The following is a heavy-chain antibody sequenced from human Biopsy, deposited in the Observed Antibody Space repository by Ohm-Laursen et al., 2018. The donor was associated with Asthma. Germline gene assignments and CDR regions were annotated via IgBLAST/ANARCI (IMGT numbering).Heavy chain of an antibody. D-gene: IGHD3-10*01. CDR2: ISSSGSTT. CDR1: GFSFGDYW. J-gene: IGHJ4*02. Sequence: GSLRLSCAASGFSFGDYWMSWVRQVPGKGLEWVSSISSSGSTTYPAESAKGRFTISRDNAQKSLFLQMGSLRAEDTAIYYCARLAYGSGSFFDFWGQGTLVTVAS. V-gene: IGHV3-11*01. CDR3: ARLAYGSGSFFDF.